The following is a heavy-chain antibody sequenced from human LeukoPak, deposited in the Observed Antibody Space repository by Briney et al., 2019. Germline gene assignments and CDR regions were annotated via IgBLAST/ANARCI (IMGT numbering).Heavy chain of an antibody. CDR2: INQDGSEE. CDR1: GFTFSNYW. J-gene: IGHJ4*02. V-gene: IGHV3-7*03. D-gene: IGHD1-14*01. Sequence: GGSLRLSCAASGFTFSNYWMSWVRQAPGKGLEWVAHINQDGSEEHYMDSVKARFIISRDNAKNSLSLQMDSLRAADTAVYYCAREHGRAQAFDYWGQGTLVTVSS. CDR3: AREHGRAQAFDY.